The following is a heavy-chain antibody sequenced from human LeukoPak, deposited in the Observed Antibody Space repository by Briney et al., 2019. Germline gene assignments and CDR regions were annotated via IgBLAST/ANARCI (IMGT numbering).Heavy chain of an antibody. CDR2: IIPIFGTA. D-gene: IGHD4-17*01. Sequence: SVKVSCTASGGTFSSYAISWVRQAPGQGLEWMGGIIPIFGTANYAQKFQGRVTITADESTSTAYMELSSLRSEDTAVYYCARDPTTVTTDNWFDPWGQGTLVTVSS. V-gene: IGHV1-69*01. J-gene: IGHJ5*02. CDR1: GGTFSSYA. CDR3: ARDPTTVTTDNWFDP.